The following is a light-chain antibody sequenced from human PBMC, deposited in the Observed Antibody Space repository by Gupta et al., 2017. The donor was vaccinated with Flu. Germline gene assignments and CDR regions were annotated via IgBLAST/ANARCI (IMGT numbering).Light chain of an antibody. Sequence: DIQLTQSPFSLSASVGDRVIITCRASQHISNHLNWYQQKPGKAPKLLIYDASTLETGVPSRFSRSGSGTDFTFTISSLQPEDIATYYCQHYDHRPPYSFGQGTKLEI. J-gene: IGKJ2*03. CDR3: QHYDHRPPYS. CDR1: QHISNH. V-gene: IGKV1-33*01. CDR2: DAS.